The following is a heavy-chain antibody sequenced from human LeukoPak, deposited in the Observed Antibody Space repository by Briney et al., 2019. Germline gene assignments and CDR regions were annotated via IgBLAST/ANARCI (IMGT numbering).Heavy chain of an antibody. D-gene: IGHD3-22*01. CDR3: ARCAILVYYDSSGYSSYYYMDV. V-gene: IGHV3-11*01. Sequence: PGGSLRLSCAASGFTFSDYYMTWIRQAPGRGLESVSYISGGGTTINYADSVKGRFTISRDNAKNSLYLQMNSLRAEDTALYYCARCAILVYYDSSGYSSYYYMDVWGKGTTVTVSS. J-gene: IGHJ6*03. CDR1: GFTFSDYY. CDR2: ISGGGTTI.